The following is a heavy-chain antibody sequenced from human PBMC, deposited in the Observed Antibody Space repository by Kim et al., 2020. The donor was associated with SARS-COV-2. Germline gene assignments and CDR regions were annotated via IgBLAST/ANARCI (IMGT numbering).Heavy chain of an antibody. CDR3: ARDRDSRIIDY. Sequence: SETLSLTCTVSGGSISSYYWSWIRQPPGKGLEWTGYIYYSGSTNYNPSLKSRVTISVDTSKNQFSLKLSSVTAADTAVYYCARDRDSRIIDYWGQGTLVTVSS. V-gene: IGHV4-59*01. D-gene: IGHD3-22*01. CDR1: GGSISSYY. J-gene: IGHJ4*02. CDR2: IYYSGST.